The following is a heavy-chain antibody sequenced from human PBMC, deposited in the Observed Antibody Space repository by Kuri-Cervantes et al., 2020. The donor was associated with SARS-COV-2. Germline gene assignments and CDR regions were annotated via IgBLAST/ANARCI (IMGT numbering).Heavy chain of an antibody. CDR1: GFTFSSHW. D-gene: IGHD3-22*01. Sequence: GGSLRLSCAASGFTFSSHWMSWVRQAPGKGLEWVSAISGSGGSTYYADSVKGRFTISRDNSKNTLYLQMNSLRAEDTAVYYCANGGSGYYLHDAFDIWGQGTMVTVSS. J-gene: IGHJ3*02. CDR2: ISGSGGST. V-gene: IGHV3-23*01. CDR3: ANGGSGYYLHDAFDI.